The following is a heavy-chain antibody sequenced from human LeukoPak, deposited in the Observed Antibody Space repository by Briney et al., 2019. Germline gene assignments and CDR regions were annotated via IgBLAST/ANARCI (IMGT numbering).Heavy chain of an antibody. J-gene: IGHJ5*02. CDR1: GYTFTSYY. Sequence: GASVKVSCKASGYTFTSYYMHWVRQAPGQGLEWMGIINPSGGSTSYAQKFQGRVTMTRDMSTSTVYMELSSLRSEDTAVYYCARELCPYFDWYPRGGLCWFDPWGQGTLVTVSS. CDR3: ARELCPYFDWYPRGGLCWFDP. CDR2: INPSGGST. V-gene: IGHV1-46*01. D-gene: IGHD3-9*01.